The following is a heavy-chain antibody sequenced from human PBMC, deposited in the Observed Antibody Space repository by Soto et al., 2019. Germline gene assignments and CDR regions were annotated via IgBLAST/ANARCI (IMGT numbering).Heavy chain of an antibody. CDR2: ISGSGANT. J-gene: IGHJ4*02. Sequence: EVQLLESGGGLAQPGGSQRISCGASGFIFISSAMSSVRQAPGKGLEWVSSISGSGANTYYADSVKGRLTISRDNSENTLYLETNGLRAEDTAVYYSAKFRAGSGSYLDSWGQGTLVTVSS. D-gene: IGHD3-10*01. CDR3: AKFRAGSGSYLDS. CDR1: GFIFISSA. V-gene: IGHV3-23*01.